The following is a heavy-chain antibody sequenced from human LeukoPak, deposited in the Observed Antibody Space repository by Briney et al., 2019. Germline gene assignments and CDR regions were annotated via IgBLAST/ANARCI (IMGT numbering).Heavy chain of an antibody. CDR2: ISWDGGST. Sequence: GGSLRLSCAASGVNFNAYAMHWVRQAPGKGLEWVSLISWDGGSTYYADSMKGRFTISRDNSKYSLYLQMNSLRAEDTAVYYCANRPNWGLLGGTFDYWAREPWSPSPQ. CDR1: GVNFNAYA. J-gene: IGHJ4*02. CDR3: ANRPNWGLLGGTFDY. V-gene: IGHV3-43D*03. D-gene: IGHD7-27*01.